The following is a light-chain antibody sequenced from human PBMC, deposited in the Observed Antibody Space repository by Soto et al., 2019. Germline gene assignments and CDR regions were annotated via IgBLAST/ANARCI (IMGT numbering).Light chain of an antibody. CDR2: RAS. J-gene: IGKJ2*01. Sequence: DIQMTQFPSTLSASVGDRVTITCRASQSISDWLAWYQQKPGKAPKPLIYRASSLDSGVPSRFSGSGFGTEFTLTISSLQPDDFATYYCQQYNTYSVYTFGQGTKLEI. CDR3: QQYNTYSVYT. V-gene: IGKV1-5*03. CDR1: QSISDW.